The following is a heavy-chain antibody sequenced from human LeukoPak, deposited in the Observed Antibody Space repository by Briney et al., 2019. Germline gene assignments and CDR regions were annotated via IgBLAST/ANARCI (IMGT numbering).Heavy chain of an antibody. CDR1: GGSISSSSYY. V-gene: IGHV4-39*01. J-gene: IGHJ5*02. CDR2: IYYSGST. D-gene: IGHD2-2*02. Sequence: PSETLSLTCTVSGGSISSSSYYWGWIRQPPGKGLEWIGSIYYSGSTYYNPPLKSRVTISVDTSKNQFSLKLSSVTAADTAVYYCASRHCSSTSCYTSWFDPWGQGTLVTVSP. CDR3: ASRHCSSTSCYTSWFDP.